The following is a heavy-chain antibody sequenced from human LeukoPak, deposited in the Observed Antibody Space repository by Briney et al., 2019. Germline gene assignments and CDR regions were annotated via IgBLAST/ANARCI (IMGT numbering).Heavy chain of an antibody. V-gene: IGHV1-8*01. CDR1: GYTFTSYD. J-gene: IGHJ4*02. CDR2: MNPNSGNT. CDR3: ARATGPDY. Sequence: ASVKVSCKASGYTFTSYDINWVRQATGHGREWMGWMNPNSGNTGYAQKFQGRVTMTIKTSISTAYMELTSLRSEDTAVYYRARATGPDYWGQGTLVTVSS. D-gene: IGHD1-14*01.